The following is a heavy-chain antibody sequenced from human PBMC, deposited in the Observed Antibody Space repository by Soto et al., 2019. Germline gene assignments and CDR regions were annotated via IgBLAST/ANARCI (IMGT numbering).Heavy chain of an antibody. CDR3: ARRSRRYCSSTSCHLFDY. D-gene: IGHD2-2*01. CDR1: GFTVSSYW. CDR2: IKQDGSEK. Sequence: PGGSLRLSCAASGFTVSSYWMSWVRQAPGKGLEWVANIKQDGSEKYYVDSVKGRFTISRDNAKNSLYLQMNSLRAEDTAVYYCARRSRRYCSSTSCHLFDYWGQGTLVTVSS. J-gene: IGHJ4*02. V-gene: IGHV3-7*01.